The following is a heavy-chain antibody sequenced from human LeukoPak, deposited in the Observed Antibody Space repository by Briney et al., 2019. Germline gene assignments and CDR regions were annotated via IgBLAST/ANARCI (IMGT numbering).Heavy chain of an antibody. J-gene: IGHJ6*03. D-gene: IGHD6-19*01. Sequence: ASVKVSCKASGYTFTSYGISWVRQAPGQGLEWMGWISAYNGNTNYAQKLQGRVTMTTDTSTSTAYMELRSLRSDDTAVYYCASDTGYSSGWYGDYYYYMDVWGKGTTVTVSS. CDR3: ASDTGYSSGWYGDYYYYMDV. CDR1: GYTFTSYG. V-gene: IGHV1-18*01. CDR2: ISAYNGNT.